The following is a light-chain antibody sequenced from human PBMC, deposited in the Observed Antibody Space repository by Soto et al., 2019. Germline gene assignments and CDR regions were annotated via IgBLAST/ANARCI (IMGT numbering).Light chain of an antibody. Sequence: VLTQSPGPLSLSPGEGATLSCRATQGVTTNFAWYQQKSGQSPRLLIYDVSNRATGVPARFSGSGSETDFTLTISGLRSEDAAVYFCQQYNNWPFSFGQGTRLEIK. J-gene: IGKJ5*01. V-gene: IGKV3-15*01. CDR2: DVS. CDR1: QGVTTN. CDR3: QQYNNWPFS.